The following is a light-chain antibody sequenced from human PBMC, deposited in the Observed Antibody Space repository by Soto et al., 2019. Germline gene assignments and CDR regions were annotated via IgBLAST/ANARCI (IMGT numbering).Light chain of an antibody. Sequence: DVVMTQSPLSLPVTPGEPASISCNSSQRLLNSNGYNYLDWYLQRPGQSPQLLIYLGSNRASGVPDRFSGSGSGTDFTLKISRVEAEDVWVYYCMQALQSPRTFGQGTKLEIK. CDR2: LGS. CDR1: QRLLNSNGYNY. J-gene: IGKJ2*01. CDR3: MQALQSPRT. V-gene: IGKV2-28*01.